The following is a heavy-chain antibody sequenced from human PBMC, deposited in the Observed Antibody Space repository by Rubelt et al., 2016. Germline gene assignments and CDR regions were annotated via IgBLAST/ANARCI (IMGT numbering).Heavy chain of an antibody. D-gene: IGHD6-13*01. CDR3: ARAGSSSPQGGD. CDR2: FNYGGGA. Sequence: QLQLQESGPGLVTPSASLSLTCTVSGGSLGSSSFFWGWVRQPPGKGLEWVASFNYGGGAYYNPSLKRRATISIDTSTNQFSLGLSSVTAAETAVYFCARAGSSSPQGGDWGQGILVTVSS. J-gene: IGHJ4*02. V-gene: IGHV4-39*07. CDR1: GGSLGSSSFF.